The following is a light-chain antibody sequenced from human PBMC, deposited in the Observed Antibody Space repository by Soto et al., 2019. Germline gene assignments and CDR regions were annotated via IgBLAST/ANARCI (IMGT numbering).Light chain of an antibody. J-gene: IGKJ1*01. CDR1: QSVRSNF. V-gene: IGKV3-20*01. CDR3: QHYGSSPWT. CDR2: DAS. Sequence: EIVLTQSPGTLSLSPGERATLSCRASQSVRSNFLAWYQQKRGQATRLLIYDASSRATGIPERFSGSGSGKDFTLTISRLSPEDFAVYYCQHYGSSPWTFGQGTKVEI.